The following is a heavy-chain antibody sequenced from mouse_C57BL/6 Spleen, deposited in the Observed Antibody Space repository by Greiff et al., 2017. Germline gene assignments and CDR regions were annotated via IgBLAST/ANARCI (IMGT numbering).Heavy chain of an antibody. Sequence: QVQLQQPGTELVKPGASVTLSCKASGYTFTSYWMHWVKQRPGHGLEWIGNINPSNGGTNYNEKFKSKATLTVDKSSSTAYMQLSSLTSEDSAVYYCARGTVVARYWYFDVWGTGTTVTVSS. V-gene: IGHV1-53*01. CDR3: ARGTVVARYWYFDV. J-gene: IGHJ1*03. CDR1: GYTFTSYW. CDR2: INPSNGGT. D-gene: IGHD1-1*01.